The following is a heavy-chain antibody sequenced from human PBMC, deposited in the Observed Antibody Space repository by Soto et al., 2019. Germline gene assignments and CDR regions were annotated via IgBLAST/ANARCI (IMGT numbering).Heavy chain of an antibody. D-gene: IGHD3-22*01. CDR2: IYYSGST. J-gene: IGHJ3*02. Sequence: PSETLSLTCTVSGGSISSGGYYWSRIRQHPGKGLEWIGYIYYSGSTYYNPSLKSRVTISVDTSKNQFSLKLSSVTAADTAVYYCARGGSSITMIVVGYAFDIWGQGTMVTVSS. CDR3: ARGGSSITMIVVGYAFDI. CDR1: GGSISSGGYY. V-gene: IGHV4-31*03.